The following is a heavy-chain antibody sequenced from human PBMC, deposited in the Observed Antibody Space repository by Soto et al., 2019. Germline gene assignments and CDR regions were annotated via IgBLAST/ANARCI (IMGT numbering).Heavy chain of an antibody. CDR3: ARVVVSAAKPNYYYYYGTAV. D-gene: IGHD2-2*02. J-gene: IGHJ6*02. CDR2: ISYDGSNK. V-gene: IGHV3-30-3*01. CDR1: GGPIRTYS. Sequence: PGDPLSLSYTASGGPIRTYSVRWIRQAPGKGLEWVAVISYDGSNKYYADSVKGRFTISRDNSKNTLYLQMNSLRAEDTAVYYCARVVVSAAKPNYYYYYGTAVWGQGTTVTVS.